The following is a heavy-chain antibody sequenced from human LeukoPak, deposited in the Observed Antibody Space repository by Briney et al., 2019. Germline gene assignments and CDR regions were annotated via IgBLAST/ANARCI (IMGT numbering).Heavy chain of an antibody. J-gene: IGHJ4*02. CDR2: IIPILGIA. D-gene: IGHD2-15*01. CDR1: GYTFTSYG. CDR3: ARVGKYCSGGSCYPEFDY. V-gene: IGHV1-69*04. Sequence: SVKVSCKASGYTFTSYGISWVRQAPGQGLEWMGMIIPILGIANYAQKFQGRVTITADKSTSTAYMELSSLRSEDTAVYYCARVGKYCSGGSCYPEFDYWGQGTLVTVSS.